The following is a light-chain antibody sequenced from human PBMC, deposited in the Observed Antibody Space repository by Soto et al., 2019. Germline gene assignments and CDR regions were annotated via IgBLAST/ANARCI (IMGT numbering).Light chain of an antibody. CDR2: AAS. Sequence: SPNTLSLSPGERATLSCRATQTLGNKLAWYLQRPGQAPRLLIYAASSRAPGIPDRFIGSGSGTEFTLTISSLQPEDFATYYCQQYDSCPVTFGQGTKVDIK. J-gene: IGKJ1*01. V-gene: IGKV3D-15*01. CDR1: QTLGNK. CDR3: QQYDSCPVT.